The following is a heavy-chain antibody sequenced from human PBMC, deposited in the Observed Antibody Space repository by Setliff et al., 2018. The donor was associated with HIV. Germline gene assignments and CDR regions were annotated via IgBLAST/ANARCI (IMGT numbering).Heavy chain of an antibody. CDR2: IHYSGIT. CDR1: RDSINGHW. V-gene: IGHV4-59*11. D-gene: IGHD3-10*01. Sequence: SETLSLTCTVSRDSINGHWWSWIRPPPGKGLEWTGSIHYSGITHYNPSLKSRLTMSVDTSKNQVSLKLTSVTAADTAVYYCARDHVFGSRTGFDPWGPGILVTVSS. CDR3: ARDHVFGSRTGFDP. J-gene: IGHJ5*02.